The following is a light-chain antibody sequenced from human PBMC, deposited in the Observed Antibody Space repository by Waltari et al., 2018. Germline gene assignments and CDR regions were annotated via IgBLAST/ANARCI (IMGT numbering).Light chain of an antibody. CDR2: NNY. CDR1: HSHIGSNP. CDR3: VTWDDSLNGWV. Sequence: QSVVTQSPSASGAPGQRVTISCSGRHSHIGSNPVSWYQQLPGTAPNLLIFNNYQRPSGVPDRFSSSKSGTSASLAISGLQSEDEAEYYCVTWDDSLNGWVFGGGTKLAVV. J-gene: IGLJ3*02. V-gene: IGLV1-44*01.